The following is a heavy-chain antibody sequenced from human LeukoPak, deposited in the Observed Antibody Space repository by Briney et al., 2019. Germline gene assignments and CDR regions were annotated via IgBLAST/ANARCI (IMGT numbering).Heavy chain of an antibody. Sequence: GGSLRLSCAASGFTFSSYGMHWVRQAPGKGLEWVAVIWYDGSNKYYADSVKGRFTISRDNSKNTLYLQMNSLRAEDTAVYYCAREQYCDFWSGYPYYYYGMDVWGQGTTVTVSS. CDR1: GFTFSSYG. CDR2: IWYDGSNK. CDR3: AREQYCDFWSGYPYYYYGMDV. V-gene: IGHV3-33*01. J-gene: IGHJ6*02. D-gene: IGHD3-3*01.